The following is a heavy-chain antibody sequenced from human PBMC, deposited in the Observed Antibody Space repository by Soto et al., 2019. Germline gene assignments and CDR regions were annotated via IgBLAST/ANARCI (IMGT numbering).Heavy chain of an antibody. V-gene: IGHV1-69*01. CDR1: GGTFGSYA. CDR2: IIPMYDTI. CDR3: ARDRRDGYNPFDY. D-gene: IGHD5-12*01. J-gene: IGHJ4*02. Sequence: QVQLVQSGAEVKKPESSVKVSCKASGGTFGSYAINWVRQAPGQGLEWMGGIIPMYDTIDDAQKFLGRVTITADESTSTAYMEVRSLRSEDTAVYFCARDRRDGYNPFDYWGQGTLVTVSS.